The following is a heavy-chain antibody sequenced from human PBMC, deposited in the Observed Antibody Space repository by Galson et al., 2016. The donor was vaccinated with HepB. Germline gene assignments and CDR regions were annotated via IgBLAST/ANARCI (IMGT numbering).Heavy chain of an antibody. CDR2: ISSDGSNK. Sequence: SLRLSCAASGFTFSSYGMHWVRQAPGKGLEWVAVISSDGSNKYYADSVKGRFTISRDNSKNTLNLQMNSLRAEDTAVYYCAKDRVGGPYYYYGMDVWGQGT. V-gene: IGHV3-30*18. CDR1: GFTFSSYG. CDR3: AKDRVGGPYYYYGMDV. D-gene: IGHD3-10*01. J-gene: IGHJ6*02.